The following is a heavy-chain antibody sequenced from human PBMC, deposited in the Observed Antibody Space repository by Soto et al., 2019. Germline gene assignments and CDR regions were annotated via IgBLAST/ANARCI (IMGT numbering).Heavy chain of an antibody. J-gene: IGHJ4*02. Sequence: ASVKVSCKTSGYTFTMYGISWLRQAPGQGLEWLGWITADNGDTKYAQKVQDRVTVTMDTSTTTVYMEMSSLTSDDTAVYYCARRTLGSAIGIGDYWGQGTLVTVSS. V-gene: IGHV1-18*01. CDR1: GYTFTMYG. CDR3: ARRTLGSAIGIGDY. CDR2: ITADNGDT. D-gene: IGHD7-27*01.